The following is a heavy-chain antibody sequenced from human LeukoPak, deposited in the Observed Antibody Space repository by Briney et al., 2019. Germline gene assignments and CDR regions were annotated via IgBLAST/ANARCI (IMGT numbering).Heavy chain of an antibody. D-gene: IGHD6-13*01. CDR3: ARGREQQLGRPLDY. J-gene: IGHJ4*02. CDR1: GGSFSGYY. V-gene: IGHV4-34*01. Sequence: ASETLSLTCAVYGGSFSGYYWSWIRQPPGKGLEWIGEINHSGSTNYNPSLKSRVTISVDTSKNQFSLKLSSETAADTAVYYCARGREQQLGRPLDYWGQGTLVTVSS. CDR2: INHSGST.